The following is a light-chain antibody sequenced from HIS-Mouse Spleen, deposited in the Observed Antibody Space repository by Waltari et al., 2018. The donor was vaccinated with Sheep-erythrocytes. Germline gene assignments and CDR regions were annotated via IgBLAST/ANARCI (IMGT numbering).Light chain of an antibody. CDR1: SSDVGGYNY. J-gene: IGLJ1*01. CDR3: CSYAGSYNHV. V-gene: IGLV2-11*01. Sequence: QSALTQPRSVSGSPGPSVTISCTGTSSDVGGYNYVSWYQQHPGKATKLMIYDVSKRPSGVPDRFSGAKSGNPAALTISGLEAEDEADYYCCSYAGSYNHVFATGTKVTVL. CDR2: DVS.